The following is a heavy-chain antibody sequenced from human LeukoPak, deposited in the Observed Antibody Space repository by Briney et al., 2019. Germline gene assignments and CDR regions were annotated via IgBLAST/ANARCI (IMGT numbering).Heavy chain of an antibody. CDR3: ATLSYYALDY. J-gene: IGHJ4*02. CDR2: ISSSGGTK. V-gene: IGHV3-11*04. D-gene: IGHD3-10*01. Sequence: GGSLRLSCAVSGFTFSDYYMTWIRQAPGKGLEWVSHISSSGGTKYHADSVKGRFTISRDNAKNSLYLQMNSLRAEDTAVYYCATLSYYALDYWGQGTLVTVSS. CDR1: GFTFSDYY.